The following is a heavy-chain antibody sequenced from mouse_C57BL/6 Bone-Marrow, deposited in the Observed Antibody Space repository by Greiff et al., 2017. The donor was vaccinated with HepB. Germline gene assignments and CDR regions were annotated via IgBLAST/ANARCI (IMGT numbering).Heavy chain of an antibody. J-gene: IGHJ4*01. CDR2: ILPGSGST. Sequence: VQLQQSGAELMKPGASVKLSCKASGYTFTGYWIEWVKQRPGHGLEWIGEILPGSGSTNYNEKFKGKATLTADKSSNTAYMQLSSLTTEDSAIYYCARCGGLRPYYYAMDYWGQGTSVTVSS. V-gene: IGHV1-9*01. D-gene: IGHD2-4*01. CDR3: ARCGGLRPYYYAMDY. CDR1: GYTFTGYW.